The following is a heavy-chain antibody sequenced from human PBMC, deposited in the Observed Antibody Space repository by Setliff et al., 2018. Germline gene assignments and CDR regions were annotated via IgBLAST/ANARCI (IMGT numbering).Heavy chain of an antibody. CDR3: ARHRVGNSGYAIPILDF. Sequence: GESLKISCKASGYSFTDYWIAWVRQMPGKGLEWMGIIYPSNSNIKYSPSFEAQITFSVDKSITTAYLQWGSLKASDTAIYYCARHRVGNSGYAIPILDFWGQGALVTV. V-gene: IGHV5-51*01. D-gene: IGHD5-12*01. CDR2: IYPSNSNI. J-gene: IGHJ4*02. CDR1: GYSFTDYW.